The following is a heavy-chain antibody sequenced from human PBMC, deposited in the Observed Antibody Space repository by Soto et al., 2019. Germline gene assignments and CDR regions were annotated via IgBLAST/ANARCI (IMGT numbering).Heavy chain of an antibody. CDR2: IYYAGST. CDR3: ARGGWGSSGSRPESEFDY. D-gene: IGHD6-19*01. Sequence: PSETLSLTFTVSGGSMSSYFWGWFRQPPGKGLEWIGYIYYAGSTTYNPSLKSRLSISLETSKKQFSLRLTSVTAANSAVYFCARGGWGSSGSRPESEFDYWGQGTLVTVSS. CDR1: GGSMSSYF. V-gene: IGHV4-59*08. J-gene: IGHJ4*02.